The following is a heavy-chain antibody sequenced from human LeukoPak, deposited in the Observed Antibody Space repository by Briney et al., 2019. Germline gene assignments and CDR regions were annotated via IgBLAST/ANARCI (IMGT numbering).Heavy chain of an antibody. V-gene: IGHV3-64*01. Sequence: GGSLRLSCAASVFTFSNYAVHWVREAPGEGLGYVSAISASGSSTYYANSVKGRFTLSRDNSKNTLYLQVGSLTVEDMAVYYCARSPSSFGSARYYFASWGRGPLVTVSS. CDR2: ISASGSST. D-gene: IGHD3-10*01. CDR3: ARSPSSFGSARYYFAS. J-gene: IGHJ4*02. CDR1: VFTFSNYA.